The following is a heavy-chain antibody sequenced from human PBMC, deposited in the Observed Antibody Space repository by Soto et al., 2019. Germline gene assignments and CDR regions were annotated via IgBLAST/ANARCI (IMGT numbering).Heavy chain of an antibody. CDR2: IVVGSGNT. CDR1: GFTFTRSA. D-gene: IGHD3-22*01. J-gene: IGHJ4*02. V-gene: IGHV1-58*01. CDR3: AADTGYDSSGYNFDC. Sequence: SVKVSCKASGFTFTRSAVQWVRQARGQRLEWIGWIVVGSGNTNYAQKFQERVTITRDMSTSTAYMELSSLRSEDTAVYYCAADTGYDSSGYNFDCWGQGTLVTVSS.